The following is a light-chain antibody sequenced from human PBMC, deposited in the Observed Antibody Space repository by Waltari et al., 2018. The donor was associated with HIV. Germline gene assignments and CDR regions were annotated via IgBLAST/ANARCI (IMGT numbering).Light chain of an antibody. CDR3: QVSLREEVV. J-gene: IGLJ2*01. CDR1: DLVYEK. V-gene: IGLV3-9*02. Sequence: SFDLTQPPSVSAALGQTATIAWGADDLVYEKVHWYQQKPGQAPVLVMFRDDGRSSAIPERFSGSKSGNMATLTIRGVRAGDEADYFCQVSLREEVVFGGGTKLTVL. CDR2: RDD.